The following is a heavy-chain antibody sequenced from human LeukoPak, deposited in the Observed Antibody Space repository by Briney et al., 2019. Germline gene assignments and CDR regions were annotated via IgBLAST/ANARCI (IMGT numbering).Heavy chain of an antibody. CDR3: ARHESSY. CDR1: GGSISSYY. Sequence: SETLSLTCTVSGGSISSYYRSWIRQPPGKGLEWIGYIYYSGSTNYNPSLKSRVTISVDTSKNQFSLKLSSVTAADTAVYYCARHESSYWGQGTLVTVSS. J-gene: IGHJ4*02. CDR2: IYYSGST. V-gene: IGHV4-59*08.